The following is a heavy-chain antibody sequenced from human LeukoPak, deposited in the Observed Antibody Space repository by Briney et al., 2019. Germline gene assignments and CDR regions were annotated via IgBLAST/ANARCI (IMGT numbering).Heavy chain of an antibody. D-gene: IGHD5-24*01. CDR3: ARETGDGYNQGAFDI. CDR1: GGTFSSYA. V-gene: IGHV1-69*13. J-gene: IGHJ3*02. CDR2: IIPIFGTA. Sequence: ASVKVSCKASGGTFSSYAISWVRQAPGQGLEWMGGIIPIFGTANYAQKFQGRVTITADEFTSTAYMELSSLRSEDTAVYYCARETGDGYNQGAFDIWGQGTMVTVSS.